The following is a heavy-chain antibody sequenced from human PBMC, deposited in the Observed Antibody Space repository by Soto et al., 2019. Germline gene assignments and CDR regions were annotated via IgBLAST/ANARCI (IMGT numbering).Heavy chain of an antibody. Sequence: EVQLVESGGGLVKPGGSLRLSCAASGFTFSSYSMNWVRQAPGKGLEWVSSISSSSSYIYYADSVKGRFTISRGNAKNSLYLQMNSLRAEDTAVYYCAREAFDCSSTSCHIYYFDYWGQGTLVTVSS. CDR2: ISSSSSYI. J-gene: IGHJ4*02. CDR3: AREAFDCSSTSCHIYYFDY. V-gene: IGHV3-21*01. D-gene: IGHD2-2*02. CDR1: GFTFSSYS.